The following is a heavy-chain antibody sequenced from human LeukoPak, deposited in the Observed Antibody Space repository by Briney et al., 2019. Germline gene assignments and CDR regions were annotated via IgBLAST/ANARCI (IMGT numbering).Heavy chain of an antibody. Sequence: GASVKVSCKASGYTLTGYYMHWVRQAPGQGLEWVGWINPNSGGTSFAQKLQGRVTMTSEKSISTVYMEVRRLRSDDTAVYYCARGLRGSPAFDYWGQGTLVTVSS. CDR1: GYTLTGYY. CDR3: ARGLRGSPAFDY. D-gene: IGHD2-2*01. V-gene: IGHV1-2*02. CDR2: INPNSGGT. J-gene: IGHJ4*02.